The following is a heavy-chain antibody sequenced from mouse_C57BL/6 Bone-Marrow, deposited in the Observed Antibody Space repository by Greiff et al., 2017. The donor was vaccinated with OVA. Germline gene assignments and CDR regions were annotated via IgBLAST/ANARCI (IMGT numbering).Heavy chain of an antibody. Sequence: QVQLQQPGAELVKPGASVKLSCKASGYTFTSYWMHWVKQRPGQGLEWIGEINPNDSGTNYNQKFKGKSTLTVDKSSSTAYLQLSILASDDTGVYYCAALSRAYWGQGTLVTVSA. CDR1: GYTFTSYW. CDR3: AALSRAY. D-gene: IGHD6-1*01. CDR2: INPNDSGT. J-gene: IGHJ3*01. V-gene: IGHV1-69*01.